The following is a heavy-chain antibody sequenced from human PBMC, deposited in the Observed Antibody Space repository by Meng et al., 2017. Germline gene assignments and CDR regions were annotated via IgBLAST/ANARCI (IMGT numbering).Heavy chain of an antibody. J-gene: IGHJ5*02. CDR2: ISYDGSNK. CDR1: GFTFSSYA. V-gene: IGHV3-30*01. CDR3: ASFYDIPNWFDP. Sequence: GGSLRLSCAASGFTFSSYAMHWVRQAPGKGLEWVAVISYDGSNKYYADSVKGRFTISRDNSKNTLYLQMNSLRAEDTAVYYCASFYDIPNWFDPWGLGTLVTVSS. D-gene: IGHD3-9*01.